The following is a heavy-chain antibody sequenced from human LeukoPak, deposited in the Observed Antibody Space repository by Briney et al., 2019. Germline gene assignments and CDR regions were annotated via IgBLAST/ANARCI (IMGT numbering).Heavy chain of an antibody. CDR1: GFTFSSYE. D-gene: IGHD3-10*01. CDR2: ISSSGSTI. CDR3: ARVITMVRGPPGYYGMDV. Sequence: AGGSLRLSCAASGFTFSSYEMNWVRQAPGKGLEWVSYISSSGSTIYYADSVKGRFTISRDNAKNSLYLQMNSLRAEDTAVYYCARVITMVRGPPGYYGMDVWGQGTTVTVSS. V-gene: IGHV3-48*03. J-gene: IGHJ6*02.